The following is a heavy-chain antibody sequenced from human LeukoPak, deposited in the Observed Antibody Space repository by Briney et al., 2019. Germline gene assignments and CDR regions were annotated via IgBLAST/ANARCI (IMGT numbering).Heavy chain of an antibody. CDR3: ARDGPWGSGSYEGLDY. CDR2: ISYDGGNK. J-gene: IGHJ4*02. CDR1: GFTFSSYA. D-gene: IGHD3-10*01. V-gene: IGHV3-30*04. Sequence: PGRSLRLSCAASGFTFSSYAIHWVRQAPGKGLQWVAVISYDGGNKYYANSVKGRFTISRDNAKNSLYLQMNSLRAEDTAVYYCARDGPWGSGSYEGLDYWGQGTLVTVSS.